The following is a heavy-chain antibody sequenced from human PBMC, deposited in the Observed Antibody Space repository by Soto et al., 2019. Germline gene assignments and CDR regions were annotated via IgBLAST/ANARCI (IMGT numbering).Heavy chain of an antibody. V-gene: IGHV5-10-1*01. Sequence: PGESLKISCKGSGYSFTSYWISGVRQMPGKGLEWMGRIDPSDSYTNYSPSFQGHVTISADKSISTAYLQWSSLKASDTAMYYCARQLDILTGFHDAFDIWGQGTMVTVSS. CDR3: ARQLDILTGFHDAFDI. D-gene: IGHD3-9*01. CDR2: IDPSDSYT. J-gene: IGHJ3*02. CDR1: GYSFTSYW.